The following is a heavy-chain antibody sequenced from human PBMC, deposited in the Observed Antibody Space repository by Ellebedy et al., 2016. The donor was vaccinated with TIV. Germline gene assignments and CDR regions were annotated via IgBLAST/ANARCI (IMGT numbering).Heavy chain of an antibody. V-gene: IGHV1-69*13. D-gene: IGHD3-16*01. J-gene: IGHJ6*02. Sequence: SVKVSXXASGGTFSSYAISWVRQAPGQGLEWMGGIIPIFGTANYAQKFQGRVTITADESTSTAYMELSSLRSEDTAVYYCARGRWGSQDPNYYYGMDVWGQGTTVTVSS. CDR2: IIPIFGTA. CDR3: ARGRWGSQDPNYYYGMDV. CDR1: GGTFSSYA.